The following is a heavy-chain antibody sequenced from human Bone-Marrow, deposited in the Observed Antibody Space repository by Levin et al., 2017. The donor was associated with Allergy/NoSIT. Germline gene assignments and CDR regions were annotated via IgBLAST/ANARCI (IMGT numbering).Heavy chain of an antibody. CDR3: AKSSYNRSPPFDN. V-gene: IGHV3-23*01. Sequence: GGSLRLSCAASGFTFSTYAMGWVRQAPGKGLEWVSVISHDDSYTSYADSVKGRFTISRDNSKNTLYLQMNSLRGEDTALYYCAKSSYNRSPPFDNWGLGTLVTVSS. CDR1: GFTFSTYA. CDR2: ISHDDSYT. D-gene: IGHD1-14*01. J-gene: IGHJ4*02.